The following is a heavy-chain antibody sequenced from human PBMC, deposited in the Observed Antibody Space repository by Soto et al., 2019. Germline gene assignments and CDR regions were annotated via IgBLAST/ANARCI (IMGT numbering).Heavy chain of an antibody. D-gene: IGHD3-10*01. CDR2: ISAYNGNT. CDR3: ARDPNYYGSGSSLQSMDV. J-gene: IGHJ6*02. CDR1: GYTFTSYG. V-gene: IGHV1-18*01. Sequence: QVQLVQSGAEVKKPGASVKVSCKASGYTFTSYGISWVRQAPGQGLEWVGWISAYNGNTNYAQKLQGRVTMTTDTSTSTAYMELRSLRSDDTAVYYCARDPNYYGSGSSLQSMDVWGQGTTVTVSS.